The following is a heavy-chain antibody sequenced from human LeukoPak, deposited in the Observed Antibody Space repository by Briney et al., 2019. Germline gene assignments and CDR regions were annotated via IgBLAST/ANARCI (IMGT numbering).Heavy chain of an antibody. CDR2: ISYDGSNK. V-gene: IGHV3-30*18. J-gene: IGHJ4*02. D-gene: IGHD6-13*01. Sequence: GGSLRLSCAASGFTFSSYGMHWVRQAPGKGLEWVAVISYDGSNKYYADSVKGRFTISRDNSKNTLYLQMNSLRAEDTAVYYCAKDLAPAAAGGVDYWGQGTLVTVSS. CDR1: GFTFSSYG. CDR3: AKDLAPAAAGGVDY.